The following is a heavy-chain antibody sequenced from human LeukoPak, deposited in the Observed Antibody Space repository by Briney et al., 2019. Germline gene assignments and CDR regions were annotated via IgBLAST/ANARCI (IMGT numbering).Heavy chain of an antibody. J-gene: IGHJ4*02. CDR1: GFTFSSYA. CDR3: AKAGGRLRPYYFDY. CDR2: ISYDGSNK. Sequence: GGSLRLSCAASGFTFSSYAMPWVRQAPGKGLEWVAVISYDGSNKYYADSVKGRFTISRDNSKNTLYLQMNSLRAEDTAVYYCAKAGGRLRPYYFDYWGQGTLVTVSS. V-gene: IGHV3-30*04. D-gene: IGHD3-16*01.